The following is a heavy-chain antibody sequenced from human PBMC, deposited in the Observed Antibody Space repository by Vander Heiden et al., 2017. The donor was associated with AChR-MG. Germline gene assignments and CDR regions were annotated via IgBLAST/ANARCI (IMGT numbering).Heavy chain of an antibody. V-gene: IGHV3-9*01. CDR1: GFTFDDYA. Sequence: EVQLVESGGGLVQPGRSLRLSCAASGFTFDDYAMHWVRQAPGKGLEWVSGISWNSGSIGYADSVKGRFTISRDNAKNSLYLQMNSLRAEDTALYYCAKDRGYDSVYFDYWGQGTLVTVSS. J-gene: IGHJ4*02. CDR2: ISWNSGSI. CDR3: AKDRGYDSVYFDY. D-gene: IGHD5-12*01.